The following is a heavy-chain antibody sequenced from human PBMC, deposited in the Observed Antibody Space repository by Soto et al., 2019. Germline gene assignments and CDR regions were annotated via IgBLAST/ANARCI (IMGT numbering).Heavy chain of an antibody. V-gene: IGHV1-69*01. J-gene: IGHJ4*02. CDR3: ARKSGRDCHSGGGCFSADV. CDR1: GETLNSNP. Sequence: QVQLVQSGAEVKKPGSSLKVSCKVFGETLNSNPIGWVRQAPGQGLEWVGGIVPLSDRTNYAQALQGRVTVTAAGSTSTVYMELSNLKSDDTAVYYCARKSGRDCHSGGGCFSADVWGQGSLITVSS. D-gene: IGHD2-15*01. CDR2: IVPLSDRT.